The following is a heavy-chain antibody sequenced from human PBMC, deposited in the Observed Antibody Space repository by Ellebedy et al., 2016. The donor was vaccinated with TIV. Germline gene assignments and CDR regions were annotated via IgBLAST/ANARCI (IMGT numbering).Heavy chain of an antibody. D-gene: IGHD2-21*02. Sequence: ASVKVSCKASGGTFSSYAISWVRQAPGQGLEWMGGIIPIFGTANYAQKFQGRVTITADESTSTAYMELSSLRSEDTAVYYCARGRAVVVTAIPTIDAFDIWGQGTMVTVSS. J-gene: IGHJ3*02. CDR2: IIPIFGTA. CDR3: ARGRAVVVTAIPTIDAFDI. CDR1: GGTFSSYA. V-gene: IGHV1-69*13.